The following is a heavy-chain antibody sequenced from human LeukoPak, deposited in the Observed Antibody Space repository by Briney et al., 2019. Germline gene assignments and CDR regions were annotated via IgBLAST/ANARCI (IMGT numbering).Heavy chain of an antibody. D-gene: IGHD6-19*01. V-gene: IGHV3-43*02. CDR3: ARESETSGWYDY. CDR1: GFIFDNYA. CDR2: ISGDGGST. Sequence: GGSLRLSCAAPGFIFDNYAIHWVRQAPGKGLEWVSLISGDGGSTFYADSVRGRFTISRDNTRKSLSLQMSSLRSEDNALYYCARESETSGWYDYWGQGTLVTVSS. J-gene: IGHJ4*02.